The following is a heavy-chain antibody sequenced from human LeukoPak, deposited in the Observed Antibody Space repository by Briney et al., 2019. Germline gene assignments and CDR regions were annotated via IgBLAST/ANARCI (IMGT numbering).Heavy chain of an antibody. CDR2: IKQDGSEK. D-gene: IGHD2-2*01. Sequence: GGSLRLSCAASGFTFSSYWISWVRQAPGKGLEWVANIKQDGSEKYYVDSVKGRFTISRDNAKNSLYLQMNSLRAEDTAVYYCARDWGDIVVVPAAAHFDYWGQGTLVTVSS. CDR3: ARDWGDIVVVPAAAHFDY. CDR1: GFTFSSYW. V-gene: IGHV3-7*01. J-gene: IGHJ4*02.